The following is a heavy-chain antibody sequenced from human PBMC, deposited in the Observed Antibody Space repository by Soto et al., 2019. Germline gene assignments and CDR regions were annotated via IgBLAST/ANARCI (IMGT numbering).Heavy chain of an antibody. V-gene: IGHV3-15*01. J-gene: IGHJ4*02. Sequence: EVQLVESGGGLVKPGGSLRLSCAASGFIFSNAWMTWVRQAPGKGLEWVGRIKNKADGGTTDFAAPVKGRFFISRDDSKNTRYLQMNSLKAEDTAVYFSTTGWSSEAYWGQGTLVTVSS. CDR1: GFIFSNAW. CDR2: IKNKADGGTT. CDR3: TTGWSSEAY. D-gene: IGHD3-22*01.